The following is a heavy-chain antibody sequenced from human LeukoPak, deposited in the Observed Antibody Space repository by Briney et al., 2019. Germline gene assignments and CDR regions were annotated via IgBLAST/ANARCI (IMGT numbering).Heavy chain of an antibody. CDR3: ARHGPMYYYDSSGYCDY. CDR1: GYSFTSYW. J-gene: IGHJ4*02. D-gene: IGHD3-22*01. Sequence: PGESLQISCKGSGYSFTSYWIGCVRQMPGKGLEWMGIIYPGDSDTRYSPSFQGQVTISADKSISTAYLQWSSLKASDTAMYYCARHGPMYYYDSSGYCDYWGQGTLVTVSS. V-gene: IGHV5-51*01. CDR2: IYPGDSDT.